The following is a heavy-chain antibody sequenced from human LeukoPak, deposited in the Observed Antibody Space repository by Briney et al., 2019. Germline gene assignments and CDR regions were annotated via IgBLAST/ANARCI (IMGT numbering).Heavy chain of an antibody. J-gene: IGHJ3*02. V-gene: IGHV3-21*01. D-gene: IGHD3-16*01. CDR3: ARDYYGSSRHAFDI. CDR1: GFTFSSYT. Sequence: GGSLRLSCAASGFTFSSYTMNWVRQAPGKGLEWVSSISSSSSYIYYADSVKGRFTISRDNAKKSLYLEMNSLRAEDTAVYSCARDYYGSSRHAFDIWGQGTVVTVSS. CDR2: ISSSSSYI.